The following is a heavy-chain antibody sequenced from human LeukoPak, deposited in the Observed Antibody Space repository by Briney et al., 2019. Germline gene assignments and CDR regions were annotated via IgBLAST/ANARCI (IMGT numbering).Heavy chain of an antibody. CDR1: GYTFTSYD. Sequence: ASVKVSCKASGYTFTSYDINWVRQATGQGLEWMGWMNPNSGNTGYAQKFQGRVTMTRNTSISTAYMGLSSLRSEDTAVYYCAKEHTGYYYDSSGYYSPERSFQHWGQGTLVTVSS. J-gene: IGHJ1*01. V-gene: IGHV1-8*01. CDR2: MNPNSGNT. D-gene: IGHD3-22*01. CDR3: AKEHTGYYYDSSGYYSPERSFQH.